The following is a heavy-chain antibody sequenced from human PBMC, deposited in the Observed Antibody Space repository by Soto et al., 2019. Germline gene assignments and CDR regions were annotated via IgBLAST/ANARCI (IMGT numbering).Heavy chain of an antibody. D-gene: IGHD6-6*01. J-gene: IGHJ6*02. CDR2: ITPIFGTA. V-gene: IGHV1-69*13. CDR1: GGTFSSYA. Sequence: SVKVSCKASGGTFSSYAISWVRQAPGQGLEWMGGITPIFGTANYAQKFQGRVTITADESTSTAYMELSSLRSEDTAVYYCARGGGILDSSSPDSYYYYGMDVWGQGTTVTVSS. CDR3: ARGGGILDSSSPDSYYYYGMDV.